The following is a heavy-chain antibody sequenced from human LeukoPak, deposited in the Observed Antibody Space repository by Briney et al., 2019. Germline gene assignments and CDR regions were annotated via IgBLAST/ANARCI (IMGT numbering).Heavy chain of an antibody. CDR1: GASISSYY. CDR2: IYYSGST. CDR3: ARDTVVVAAPDY. D-gene: IGHD2-15*01. V-gene: IGHV4-39*07. Sequence: SETLSLTCTVSGASISSYYWGWIRQPPGKGLEWIGSIYYSGSTYYNPSLKSRVTISVDTSKNQFSLMLSSVTAADTAVYYCARDTVVVAAPDYWGQGTLVTVSS. J-gene: IGHJ4*02.